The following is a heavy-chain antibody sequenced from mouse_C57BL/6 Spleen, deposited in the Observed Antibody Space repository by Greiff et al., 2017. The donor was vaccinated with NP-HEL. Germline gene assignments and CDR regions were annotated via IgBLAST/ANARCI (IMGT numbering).Heavy chain of an antibody. V-gene: IGHV1-80*01. CDR1: GYAFSSYW. CDR3: ARYYCGSIDDFDY. D-gene: IGHD1-1*01. CDR2: IYPGDGDT. J-gene: IGHJ2*01. Sequence: QVQLKQSGAELVKPGASVKISCKASGYAFSSYWMNWVKQRPGKGLEWIGQIYPGDGDTNYNGKFKGKATLTADKSSSTAYMQLSSLTSEDSAVYFCARYYCGSIDDFDYWGQGTTLTVSS.